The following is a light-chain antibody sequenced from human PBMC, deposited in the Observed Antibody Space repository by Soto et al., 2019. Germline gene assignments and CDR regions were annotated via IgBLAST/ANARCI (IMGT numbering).Light chain of an antibody. CDR2: SAS. CDR3: QQYHSYPRT. Sequence: DIQMTQSPSSLSVSVGDRVTITCRASQGIGTSLGWFQQEPGKAPKSLIYSASTLQIGVPARFSSRGSGTEFTLTISSLQPEDFATYYCQQYHSYPRTFGQGTRLEI. CDR1: QGIGTS. V-gene: IGKV1-16*01. J-gene: IGKJ1*01.